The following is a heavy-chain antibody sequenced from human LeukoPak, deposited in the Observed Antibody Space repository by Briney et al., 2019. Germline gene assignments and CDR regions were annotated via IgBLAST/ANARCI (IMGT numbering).Heavy chain of an antibody. CDR1: GGTFSSYA. V-gene: IGHV1-69*05. CDR2: IIPIFGTA. D-gene: IGHD3-10*01. J-gene: IGHJ4*02. CDR3: ASGVEDYYGSGSYYHLDY. Sequence: SVKVSCKASGGTFSSYAISWVRQAPGQGLEWMGGIIPIFGTANYAQKFQGRVTITTDESTSTAYMELSSLRSEDTAMYYCASGVEDYYGSGSYYHLDYWGQGTLVTVSS.